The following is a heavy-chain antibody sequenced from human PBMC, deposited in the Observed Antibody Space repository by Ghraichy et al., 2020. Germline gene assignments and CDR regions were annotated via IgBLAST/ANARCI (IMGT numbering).Heavy chain of an antibody. CDR2: ISYDGSNK. Sequence: GGSLRLSCAASGFTFSSYAMHWVRQAPGKGLEWVAVISYDGSNKYYADSVKGRFTISRDNSKNTLYLQMNSLRAEDTAVYYCARPNHDAFDIWGQGTMVTVSS. CDR1: GFTFSSYA. V-gene: IGHV3-30*04. CDR3: ARPNHDAFDI. J-gene: IGHJ3*02.